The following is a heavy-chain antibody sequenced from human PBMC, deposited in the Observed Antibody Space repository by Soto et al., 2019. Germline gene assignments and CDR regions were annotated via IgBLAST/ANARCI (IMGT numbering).Heavy chain of an antibody. V-gene: IGHV1-3*05. J-gene: IGHJ4*02. CDR3: ARDLSGCSGGSCYSARFDY. D-gene: IGHD2-15*01. CDR2: FNAGNGNT. Sequence: QVQLVQSGAEEKKPGASVKVSCKASGYTFTSYAMHWVRQAPGQRLGGRGWFNAGNGNTKYSQKFQGRVTITRDTSASTAYMELSSLRSEDTAVYYCARDLSGCSGGSCYSARFDYWGQGTLVTVSS. CDR1: GYTFTSYA.